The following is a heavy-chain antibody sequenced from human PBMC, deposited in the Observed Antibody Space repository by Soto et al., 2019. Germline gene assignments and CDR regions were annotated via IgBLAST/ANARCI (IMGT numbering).Heavy chain of an antibody. J-gene: IGHJ4*02. D-gene: IGHD2-15*01. CDR1: GGSFSGYY. CDR2: INHSGST. Sequence: SDTLSLTCAVYGGSFSGYYWSWIRQPPGKGLEWIGEINHSGSTNYNPSLKSRVTISVDTSKNQFSLKLSSVTAADTAVYYCVRGRYCSGGSCCGGSDFDYWGQGTLVTVSS. CDR3: VRGRYCSGGSCCGGSDFDY. V-gene: IGHV4-34*01.